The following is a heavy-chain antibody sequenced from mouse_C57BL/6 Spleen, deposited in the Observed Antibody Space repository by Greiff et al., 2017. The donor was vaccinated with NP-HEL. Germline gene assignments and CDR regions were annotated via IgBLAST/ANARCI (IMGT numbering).Heavy chain of an antibody. CDR1: GYSITSGYY. J-gene: IGHJ2*01. CDR2: ISYDGSN. D-gene: IGHD1-1*01. CDR3: ARDYYGRGDY. Sequence: EVKLVESGPGLVKPSQSLSLTCSVTGYSITSGYYWNWIRQFPGNKLEWMGYISYDGSNNYNPSLKNRISITRDTSKNQFFLKLNSVTTEDTATYYCARDYYGRGDYWGQGTTLTVSS. V-gene: IGHV3-6*01.